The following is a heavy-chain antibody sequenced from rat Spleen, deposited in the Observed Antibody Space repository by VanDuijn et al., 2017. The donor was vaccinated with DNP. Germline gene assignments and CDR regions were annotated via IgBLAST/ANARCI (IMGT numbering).Heavy chain of an antibody. Sequence: EVQLVESGGGLVQPGRSLKLSCVASGFTFNNYWMTWIRQVPGKGLEWVASIISSGGSTSYPDSVKGRFTISRDNAKNTLYLQMNSLRSEDTATYFCARHGGTMMAPFDYWGQGIMVTVSS. D-gene: IGHD1-12*02. CDR2: IISSGGST. J-gene: IGHJ2*01. V-gene: IGHV5-31*01. CDR3: ARHGGTMMAPFDY. CDR1: GFTFNNYW.